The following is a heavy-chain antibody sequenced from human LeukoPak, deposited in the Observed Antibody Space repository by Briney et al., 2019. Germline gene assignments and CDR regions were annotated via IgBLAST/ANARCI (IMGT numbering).Heavy chain of an antibody. D-gene: IGHD3-9*01. V-gene: IGHV4-34*01. CDR1: GGSFSGYY. CDR2: INHSGST. Sequence: SETLSLTCAVYGGSFSGYYWSWIRQPPGKGLEWIGEINHSGSTNYNSSLKSRVTISVDTSKNQFSLKLSSVTAADTAVYYCARGLLGTLTRGRMDVWGKGTTVTVSS. J-gene: IGHJ6*03. CDR3: ARGLLGTLTRGRMDV.